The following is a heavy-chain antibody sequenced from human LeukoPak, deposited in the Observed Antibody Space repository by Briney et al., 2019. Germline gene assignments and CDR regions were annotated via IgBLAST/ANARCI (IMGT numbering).Heavy chain of an antibody. J-gene: IGHJ1*01. CDR2: IYYSGST. CDR3: ARDPRALYIAYFQH. CDR1: GGSISSSSYY. Sequence: SETLSLTCTVSGGSISSSSYYWGWIRQPPGKGLEWIGSIYYSGSTYYNPSLKNRVTMSVDTSKNQFSPRLSSVTAADTAVYYCARDPRALYIAYFQHWGQGTLVTVSS. D-gene: IGHD2-21*01. V-gene: IGHV4-39*07.